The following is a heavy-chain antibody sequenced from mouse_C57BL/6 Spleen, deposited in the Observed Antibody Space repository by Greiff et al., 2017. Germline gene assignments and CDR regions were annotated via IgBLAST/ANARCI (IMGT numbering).Heavy chain of an antibody. V-gene: IGHV3-6*01. CDR3: AREDYDGSNYFDY. CDR1: GYSITSGYY. D-gene: IGHD1-1*01. J-gene: IGHJ2*01. Sequence: EVKLMESGPGLLKPSQSLSLTCSVTGYSITSGYYWNWIRQFPGNKLEWMGYISYDGSNNYNPSLKNRITITRDTSKNQFFLKLNSVTTEDTATYYCAREDYDGSNYFDYWGQGTTLTVSS. CDR2: ISYDGSN.